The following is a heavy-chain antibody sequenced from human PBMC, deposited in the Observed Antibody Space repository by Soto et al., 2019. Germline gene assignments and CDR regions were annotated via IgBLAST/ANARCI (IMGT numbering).Heavy chain of an antibody. CDR1: GYTFSDFD. CDR3: ARGNPFNSAGFDV. CDR2: MNAKSGDT. V-gene: IGHV1-8*01. D-gene: IGHD2-21*01. J-gene: IGHJ6*02. Sequence: QAHLEQSGAELKRPGASVKVSCMASGYTFSDFDINWLRPASGQGPQWMGWMNAKSGDTFFPQRLQVKLTITWDTSLTAAYAEVGSSTSDDTAMDSWARGNPFNSAGFDVWGQGTTVAVSS.